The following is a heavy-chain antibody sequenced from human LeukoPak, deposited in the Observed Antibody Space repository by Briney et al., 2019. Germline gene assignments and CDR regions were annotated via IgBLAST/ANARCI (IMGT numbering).Heavy chain of an antibody. CDR1: GGSFSGYY. D-gene: IGHD2-2*01. J-gene: IGHJ4*02. V-gene: IGHV4-34*01. CDR3: ARGGLTAIVVVPSYFDY. CDR2: INHSGSI. Sequence: SETLSLTCAVYGGSFSGYYWSWIRQPPGKGLEWIGEINHSGSINYNPSLKSRVTISVDTSKNQFSLKLSSVTAADTAVYYCARGGLTAIVVVPSYFDYWGQGTLVTVSS.